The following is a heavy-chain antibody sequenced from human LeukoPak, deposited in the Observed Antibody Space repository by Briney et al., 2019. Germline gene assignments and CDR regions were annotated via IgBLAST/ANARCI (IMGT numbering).Heavy chain of an antibody. D-gene: IGHD3-22*01. CDR2: IRYDGSNK. V-gene: IGHV3-30*02. J-gene: IGHJ4*02. CDR1: GFTFSSYG. CDR3: ARREYYYDSSGDFDY. Sequence: PGGSLRLSCAASGFTFSSYGMHWVRQAPGKGLEWVAFIRYDGSNKYYADSVKGRFTISRDNSKNTLYLQMNSLRAEDTAVYYCARREYYYDSSGDFDYWGQGTLVTVSS.